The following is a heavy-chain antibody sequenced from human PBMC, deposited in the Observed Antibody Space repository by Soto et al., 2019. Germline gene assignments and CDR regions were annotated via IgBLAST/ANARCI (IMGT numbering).Heavy chain of an antibody. CDR3: AKGGSAALIAPSGRDNWFDP. V-gene: IGHV3-9*01. J-gene: IGHJ5*02. CDR1: GFAFDDYV. Sequence: PGGSLRLSCAASGFAFDDYVMHWARQPPGRGLEWVSGIIWNGGTIRYVASVKGRFTISRDNAENSLYLQMNSLRPEDTAVYYCAKGGSAALIAPSGRDNWFDPWGQGTQVTV. CDR2: IIWNGGTI. D-gene: IGHD6-13*01.